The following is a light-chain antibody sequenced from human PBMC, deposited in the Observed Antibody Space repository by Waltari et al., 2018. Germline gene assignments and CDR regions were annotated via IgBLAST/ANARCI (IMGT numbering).Light chain of an antibody. CDR1: SGSLSSTSY. Sequence: QTVVTQEPSLSVSPGGTVTLTCALSSGSLSSTSYATWYQQTPGQAPCTLVYKGSSRSYGVPDRFSGSILGNKAALTITGAQADDESDYYCSLYMGSGIWVFGGGTKLTVL. V-gene: IGLV8-61*01. CDR2: KGS. CDR3: SLYMGSGIWV. J-gene: IGLJ3*02.